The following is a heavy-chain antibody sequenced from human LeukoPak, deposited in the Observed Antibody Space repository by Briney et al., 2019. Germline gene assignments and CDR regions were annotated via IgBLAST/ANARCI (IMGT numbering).Heavy chain of an antibody. CDR3: ARDGPNDFWSGYPDY. Sequence: ASVKVSCKASGYTFTCYYMHWVRQAPGQGLEWMGWINPNSGGTNYAQKFQGRVTITRDTSISTAYIELSRLRSDDTAVYYCARDGPNDFWSGYPDYWGQGTLVTVSS. CDR1: GYTFTCYY. V-gene: IGHV1-2*02. J-gene: IGHJ4*02. D-gene: IGHD3-3*01. CDR2: INPNSGGT.